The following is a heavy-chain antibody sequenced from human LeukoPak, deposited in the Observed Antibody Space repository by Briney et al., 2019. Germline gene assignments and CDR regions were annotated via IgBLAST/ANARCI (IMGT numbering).Heavy chain of an antibody. D-gene: IGHD2-2*01. CDR2: ISSGSTTI. CDR3: AKDIIVVVPAATVDY. J-gene: IGHJ4*02. Sequence: GGSLRLSCAASGFTFITYSMNWVRQAPGKGLEWVSYISSGSTTIYNADSVKGRFTISRNNAKNSLYLQMNSLRAEDTAVYYCAKDIIVVVPAATVDYWGQGTLVTVSS. CDR1: GFTFITYS. V-gene: IGHV3-48*04.